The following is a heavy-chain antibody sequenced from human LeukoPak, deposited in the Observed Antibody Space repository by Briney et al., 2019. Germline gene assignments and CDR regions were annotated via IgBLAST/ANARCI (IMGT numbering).Heavy chain of an antibody. J-gene: IGHJ4*02. D-gene: IGHD3-22*01. CDR2: VSGSGGST. CDR1: GFTFISYA. CDR3: AKPEGIVVVITTDESFDY. V-gene: IGHV3-23*01. Sequence: GGSLLLSCAASGFTFISYAMSWVHQAPGKGLEWVSAVSGSGGSTYYADSVKGRFTISRDNSKNTLYLQMNSLRAEDTAVYYCAKPEGIVVVITTDESFDYWGQGTLVTVSS.